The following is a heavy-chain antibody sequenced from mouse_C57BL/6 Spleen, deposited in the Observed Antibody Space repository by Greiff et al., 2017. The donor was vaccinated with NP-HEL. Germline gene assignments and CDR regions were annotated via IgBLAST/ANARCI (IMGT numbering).Heavy chain of an antibody. Sequence: EVQLQESGEGLVKPGGSLKLSCAASGFTFSSYAMSWVRQTPEKRLEWVAYISSGGDYIYYADTVKGRFTISRDNARNTLYLQMSSLKSEDTAMYYCTRGRGYYAMDYWGQGTSVTVSS. J-gene: IGHJ4*01. V-gene: IGHV5-9-1*02. CDR2: ISSGGDYI. CDR1: GFTFSSYA. CDR3: TRGRGYYAMDY.